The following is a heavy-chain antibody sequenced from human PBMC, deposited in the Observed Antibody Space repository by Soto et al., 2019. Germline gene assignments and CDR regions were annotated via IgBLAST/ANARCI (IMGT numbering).Heavy chain of an antibody. CDR2: FDPEDGET. CDR1: GYTLTELS. V-gene: IGHV1-24*01. CDR3: ATPALWFGELLFSFDY. J-gene: IGHJ4*02. Sequence: ASVKVSCKVSGYTLTELSMHWVRQAPGKGLEWMGGFDPEDGETIYAQKFQGRVTMTEDTSTDTAYMELSSLRSEDTAVYYCATPALWFGELLFSFDYWGKGTPVTVSS. D-gene: IGHD3-10*01.